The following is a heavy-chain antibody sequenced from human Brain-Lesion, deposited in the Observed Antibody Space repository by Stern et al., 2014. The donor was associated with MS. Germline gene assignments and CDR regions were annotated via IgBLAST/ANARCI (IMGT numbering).Heavy chain of an antibody. Sequence: QVQLVQSGPGLVKPSQTLSLSCTVSGGSISSGGYYWSWIRQPAGKGLEWIGRIFNSGSTSYNPSLKSRVTISIDTSQNQFSPRLNSMTAADTAVYYCARGRVVPGFQYYATDVWGQGTTVIVSS. CDR3: ARGRVVPGFQYYATDV. CDR1: GGSISSGGYY. D-gene: IGHD2-2*01. CDR2: IFNSGST. V-gene: IGHV4-61*02. J-gene: IGHJ6*02.